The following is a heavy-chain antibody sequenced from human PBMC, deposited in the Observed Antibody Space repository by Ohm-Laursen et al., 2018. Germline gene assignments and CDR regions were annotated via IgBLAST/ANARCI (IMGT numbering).Heavy chain of an antibody. V-gene: IGHV3-7*03. Sequence: SLRLSCAASGFTFNNYWMNWVRQAPGKGLEWVATINKDGSEKKYVDSVKGRFTISRDNAKNSLYLQMNSLRAEDTALYYCAKVEGYAGAHWGQGTLVTVSS. CDR2: INKDGSEK. CDR1: GFTFNNYW. J-gene: IGHJ4*02. CDR3: AKVEGYAGAH. D-gene: IGHD3-16*01.